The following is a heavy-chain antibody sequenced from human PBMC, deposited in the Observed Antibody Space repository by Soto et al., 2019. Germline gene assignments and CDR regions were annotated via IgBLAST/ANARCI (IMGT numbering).Heavy chain of an antibody. CDR1: GYTFTGYY. V-gene: IGHV1-2*02. CDR3: ARVLSRGSSGYYYVGY. Sequence: SVKVSCKASGYTFTGYYMHWVRQAPVQGLEWMGWINPNSGGTNYAQKFQGRVTMTRDTSISTAYMELSRLRSDDTAVYYCARVLSRGSSGYYYVGYWGQGTLVTVSS. J-gene: IGHJ4*02. D-gene: IGHD3-22*01. CDR2: INPNSGGT.